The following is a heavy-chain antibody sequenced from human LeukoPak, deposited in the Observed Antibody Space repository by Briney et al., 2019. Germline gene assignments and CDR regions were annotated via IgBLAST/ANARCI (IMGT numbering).Heavy chain of an antibody. CDR2: ISWNSGSI. Sequence: PGGSLRLSCAASGFTFDDYAMHWVRQAPGKGLEWVSGISWNSGSIGYADSVKDRFTISRDNAKNSLYLQMNSLRAEDTALYYCAKDHYYDSSGYLFDYWGQGTLVTVSS. CDR1: GFTFDDYA. J-gene: IGHJ4*02. D-gene: IGHD3-22*01. V-gene: IGHV3-9*01. CDR3: AKDHYYDSSGYLFDY.